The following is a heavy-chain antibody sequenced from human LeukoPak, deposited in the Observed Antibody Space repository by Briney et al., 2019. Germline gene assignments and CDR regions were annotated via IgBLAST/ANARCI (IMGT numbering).Heavy chain of an antibody. J-gene: IGHJ6*02. CDR2: FSATDGSA. D-gene: IGHD1/OR15-1a*01. CDR1: GFTVSSYG. CDR3: ANNKQPRDYYYYGMDV. Sequence: GGSLRLSCAASGFTVSSYGMTWVRLAPGKGLEWVSAFSATDGSAQYAESVKGRFTISRDNSKNSLYLQMNSLRDEDTAVYYCANNKQPRDYYYYGMDVWGQGTTVTVSS. V-gene: IGHV3-23*01.